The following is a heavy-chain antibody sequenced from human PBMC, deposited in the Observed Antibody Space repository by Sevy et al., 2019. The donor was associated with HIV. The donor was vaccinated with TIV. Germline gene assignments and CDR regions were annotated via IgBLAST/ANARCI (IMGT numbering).Heavy chain of an antibody. J-gene: IGHJ1*01. V-gene: IGHV3-21*01. CDR3: ARDYGGIRHFQY. CDR2: ISSRSSYI. CDR1: GFTFSSYS. Sequence: GGSLRLSCAASGFTFSSYSMNWVRQAPGKGLEWVSSISSRSSYIYYADSVKGRFTISRDNAKNSLYLQMNSLRAEDTAVCYCARDYGGIRHFQYWGQGTLVTVSS. D-gene: IGHD4-17*01.